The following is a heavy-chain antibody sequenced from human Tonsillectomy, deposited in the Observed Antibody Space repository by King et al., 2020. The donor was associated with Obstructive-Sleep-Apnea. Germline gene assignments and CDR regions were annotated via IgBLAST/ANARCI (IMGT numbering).Heavy chain of an antibody. J-gene: IGHJ4*02. V-gene: IGHV3-9*01. CDR1: GFTFDDYA. Sequence: VQLVESGGGLVQPGRSLRLSCAASGFTFDDYAMHWVRQAPGKGLEWVSVISWNSGSIGYADSVKGRFTISRDNAKNSLYLQMNRRRAEDTALYACAKDRLAKDLSYFDYWGQGTLVTVSS. CDR3: AKDRLAKDLSYFDY. CDR2: ISWNSGSI. D-gene: IGHD4-11*01.